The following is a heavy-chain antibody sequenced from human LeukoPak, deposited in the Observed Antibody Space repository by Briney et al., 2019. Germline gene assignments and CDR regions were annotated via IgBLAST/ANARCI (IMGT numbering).Heavy chain of an antibody. D-gene: IGHD2-21*02. V-gene: IGHV5-51*01. J-gene: IGHJ3*02. CDR2: IYPGDSDT. CDR3: ARRPRPWYCGGDRYNDAFDI. Sequence: GESLKISCKGSGYSFTSYWIGWVRQMPGKGLEWMGIIYPGDSDTRYSPSFQGQVTISADKSISTAYLQWSSLKASDTAMYYCARRPRPWYCGGDRYNDAFDIWGQGTMVTVSS. CDR1: GYSFTSYW.